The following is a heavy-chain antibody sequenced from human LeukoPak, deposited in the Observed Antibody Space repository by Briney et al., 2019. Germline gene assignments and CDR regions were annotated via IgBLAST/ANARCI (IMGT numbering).Heavy chain of an antibody. CDR2: IIPIFGTA. Sequence: EASVKVSCKASGGTFSSYAISWVRQAPGQGLEWMGRIIPIFGTANYAQKFQGRVTITTDESTSTAYMELSSLRSEDTAVYYCASQDYDFWSGYYGYYYYMDVWGKGTTVTVSS. D-gene: IGHD3-3*01. CDR3: ASQDYDFWSGYYGYYYYMDV. J-gene: IGHJ6*03. CDR1: GGTFSSYA. V-gene: IGHV1-69*05.